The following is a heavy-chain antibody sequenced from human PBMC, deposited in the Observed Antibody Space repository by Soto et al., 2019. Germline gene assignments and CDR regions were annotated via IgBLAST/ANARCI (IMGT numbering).Heavy chain of an antibody. Sequence: GGSLRLSCAASGFTFSSYSMNWVRQAPGKGLEWVSYISSSSSTIYYADSVKGRFTISRDNAKNSLYLQMNSLRAEDTAVYYCASPYSSSWYGDNDYWGQGTLVTVSS. CDR1: GFTFSSYS. CDR2: ISSSSSTI. J-gene: IGHJ4*02. CDR3: ASPYSSSWYGDNDY. V-gene: IGHV3-48*01. D-gene: IGHD6-13*01.